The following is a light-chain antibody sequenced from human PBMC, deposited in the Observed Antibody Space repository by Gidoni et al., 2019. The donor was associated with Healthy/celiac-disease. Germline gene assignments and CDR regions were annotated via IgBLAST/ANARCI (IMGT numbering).Light chain of an antibody. CDR3: YSAADNNPLV. CDR2: KDS. J-gene: IGLJ3*02. V-gene: IGLV3-27*01. Sequence: SYELTQPSSVSVSPGQTARITGLGYVLAKKYARWFQKKPGQAPVMVIYKDSERPSGIPEGFSGSSSGTTVTLTISGAQVEDEADYYCYSAADNNPLVFGGGTKLTVL. CDR1: VLAKKY.